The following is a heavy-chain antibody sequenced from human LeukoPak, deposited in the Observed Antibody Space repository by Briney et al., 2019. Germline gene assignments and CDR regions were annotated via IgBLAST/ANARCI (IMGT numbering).Heavy chain of an antibody. Sequence: GRSLRLSCAASGFTFDDYAMHWVRQAPGKGLEWVSGISWNSGSIGYADSVKGRFTISRDNAKNSLYLQMNSLRAEDTAVYYCARWNNLGYWGQGTLVTVSS. V-gene: IGHV3-9*01. CDR1: GFTFDDYA. CDR2: ISWNSGSI. D-gene: IGHD1/OR15-1a*01. CDR3: ARWNNLGY. J-gene: IGHJ4*02.